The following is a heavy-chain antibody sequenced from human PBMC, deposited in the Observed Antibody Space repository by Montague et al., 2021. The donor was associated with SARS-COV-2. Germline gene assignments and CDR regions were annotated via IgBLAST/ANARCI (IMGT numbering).Heavy chain of an antibody. CDR1: GFTFSSYD. D-gene: IGHD6-19*01. CDR3: ARVGYSSGWYASFHWYFDL. V-gene: IGHV3-13*01. J-gene: IGHJ2*01. CDR2: IGTAGDT. Sequence: SLRLSCAASGFTFSSYDMHWVRQATGKGLEWVSAIGTAGDTYYPGSVKGRFTISRENAKNSLYLQMNSLRAGDTAVYYCARVGYSSGWYASFHWYFDLWGRGTLVTVSS.